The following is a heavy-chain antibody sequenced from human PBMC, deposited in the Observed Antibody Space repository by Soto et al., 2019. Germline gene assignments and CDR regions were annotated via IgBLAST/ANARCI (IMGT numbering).Heavy chain of an antibody. CDR2: MNPNSGNT. Sequence: ASVKVSCKASGYTFTSYDINWVRQATGQGLEWMGWMNPNSGNTGYAQKFQGRVTMTRNTSISTAYMELSSLRSEDTAVYYCARGNVDTATDYYYGMDVWGQGTTVTVSS. D-gene: IGHD5-18*01. J-gene: IGHJ6*02. CDR1: GYTFTSYD. V-gene: IGHV1-8*01. CDR3: ARGNVDTATDYYYGMDV.